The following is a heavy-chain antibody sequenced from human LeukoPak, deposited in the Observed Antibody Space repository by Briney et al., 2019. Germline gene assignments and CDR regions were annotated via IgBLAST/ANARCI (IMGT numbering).Heavy chain of an antibody. CDR2: IRSKAYGGTT. J-gene: IGHJ4*02. V-gene: IGHV3-49*04. Sequence: GGSLRLSCTGSGFTVSSNYMSWVRQAPGKGLEWVGFIRSKAYGGTTEYAASVKGRFTISRDDSKSIAYLQMNSLKTEDTAVYYCTRSRLTLLWFGELFYWGQGTLVTVSS. CDR3: TRSRLTLLWFGELFY. CDR1: GFTVSSNY. D-gene: IGHD3-10*01.